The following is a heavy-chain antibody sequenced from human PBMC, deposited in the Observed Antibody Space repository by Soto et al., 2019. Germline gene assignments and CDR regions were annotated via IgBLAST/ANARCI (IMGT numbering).Heavy chain of an antibody. CDR3: ARDRGYDFWSGYLSYYYYYGMDV. CDR2: INPSGGST. V-gene: IGHV1-46*01. D-gene: IGHD3-3*01. J-gene: IGHJ6*02. CDR1: GYTFTSYY. Sequence: GSVKVSWKGSGYTFTSYYMHWVRQAPGQGLESMGIINPSGGSTSYAQKFQGRVTMTRDTSTSTVYMELSSLRSEDTAVYYCARDRGYDFWSGYLSYYYYYGMDVWGQGTTVTVS.